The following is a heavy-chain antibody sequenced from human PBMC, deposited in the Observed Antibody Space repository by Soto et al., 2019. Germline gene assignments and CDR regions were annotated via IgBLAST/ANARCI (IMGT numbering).Heavy chain of an antibody. D-gene: IGHD2-15*01. J-gene: IGHJ6*02. Sequence: SETLSLTCTVSGGSISSYYWSWIRQPAGKGLEWIGRIYTSGSTNYNPSLKSRGTMSVDTSKNQFSLKLSSVTAADTAVYYCAREYDVVLVAATRRAYYYYGMDVWGQGTTVTVSS. V-gene: IGHV4-4*07. CDR1: GGSISSYY. CDR2: IYTSGST. CDR3: AREYDVVLVAATRRAYYYYGMDV.